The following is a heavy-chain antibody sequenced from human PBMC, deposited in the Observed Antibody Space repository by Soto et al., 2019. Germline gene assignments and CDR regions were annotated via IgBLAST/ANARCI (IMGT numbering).Heavy chain of an antibody. J-gene: IGHJ6*02. Sequence: QVQLVQSGAEVKKPGASVKVSCKASGYTFTSFGINWVRQAPGQGLEWMGWISGDNGNTNYAQNLQGRVTVTTDTSPRTAYMELGSLRSDDTAVYYCARGPNYDILTGYYYYYHNGMDVWGQGTTVTVSS. D-gene: IGHD3-9*01. CDR1: GYTFTSFG. V-gene: IGHV1-18*01. CDR3: ARGPNYDILTGYYYYYHNGMDV. CDR2: ISGDNGNT.